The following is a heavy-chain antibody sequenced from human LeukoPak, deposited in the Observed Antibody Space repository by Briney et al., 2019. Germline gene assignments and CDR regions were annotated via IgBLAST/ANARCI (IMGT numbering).Heavy chain of an antibody. CDR1: GGSFSGYY. D-gene: IGHD3-10*01. CDR3: ASRMGALLLWFGVDDFDY. J-gene: IGHJ4*02. V-gene: IGHV4-34*01. Sequence: SETLSLTCAVYGGSFSGYYWSWVRQPPGKGLEWIGEISHSGSTNYNPSLTSRVTISVETSKNQFSLKLSSVTAADTAVYYCASRMGALLLWFGVDDFDYWGQGTLLTVSS. CDR2: ISHSGST.